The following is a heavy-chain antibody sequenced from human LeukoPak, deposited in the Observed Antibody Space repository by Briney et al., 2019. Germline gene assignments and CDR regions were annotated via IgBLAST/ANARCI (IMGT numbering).Heavy chain of an antibody. Sequence: GGSLRLSCAASGFTFDDYAMHWVRQAPGKGLEWVSGISWNSGSIGYADSVKGRFTISRDNAKNSLYLQMNSLRAEDTALYYCAKGYYYEQVDTFDIWGQGTMVTVSS. D-gene: IGHD3-22*01. CDR2: ISWNSGSI. CDR3: AKGYYYEQVDTFDI. V-gene: IGHV3-9*01. J-gene: IGHJ3*02. CDR1: GFTFDDYA.